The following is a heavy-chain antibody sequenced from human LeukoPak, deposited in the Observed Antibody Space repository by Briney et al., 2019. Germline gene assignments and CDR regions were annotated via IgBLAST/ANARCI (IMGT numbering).Heavy chain of an antibody. CDR2: IYDSGST. J-gene: IGHJ5*02. V-gene: IGHV4-59*01. CDR1: GGSISSYF. D-gene: IGHD3-10*01. CDR3: ARGGYYGSGNDFRFDP. Sequence: SETLSLTCTVSGGSISSYFWSWIRQPPGKGLEWIGYIYDSGSTNYNPSLKSRVTISVDTSKNRFSLKLSSVTAADTAIYYCARGGYYGSGNDFRFDPWGQGTLVTVSS.